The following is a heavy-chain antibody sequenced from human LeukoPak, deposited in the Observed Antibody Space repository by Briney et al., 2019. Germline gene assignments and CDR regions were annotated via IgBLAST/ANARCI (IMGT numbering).Heavy chain of an antibody. CDR2: IKDDGSAK. CDR1: GFTFTNYW. D-gene: IGHD6-13*01. CDR3: GAAAGTVGAFDY. J-gene: IGHJ4*02. V-gene: IGHV3-7*01. Sequence: GGSLRLSCAASGFTFTNYWMTWVRQAPGKGLEWVANIKDDGSAKYYVDSVKGRFTISRDNAKNSLYLQMNSLRAEDTAVYYCGAAAGTVGAFDYWGQGTLVTVSS.